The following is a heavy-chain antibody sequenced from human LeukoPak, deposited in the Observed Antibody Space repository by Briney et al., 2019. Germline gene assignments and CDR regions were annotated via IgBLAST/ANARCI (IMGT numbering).Heavy chain of an antibody. CDR3: AKDYNYYDSSGYYDY. Sequence: GGSLRLSCLTSGFTFSSYAMSWVRQAPGKGLEWVSAISGSGGSTYYADSVKGRFTISRDNSKNTLYLQMNSLRAEDTAVYYCAKDYNYYDSSGYYDYWGQGTLVTVSS. CDR1: GFTFSSYA. V-gene: IGHV3-23*01. CDR2: ISGSGGST. J-gene: IGHJ4*02. D-gene: IGHD3-22*01.